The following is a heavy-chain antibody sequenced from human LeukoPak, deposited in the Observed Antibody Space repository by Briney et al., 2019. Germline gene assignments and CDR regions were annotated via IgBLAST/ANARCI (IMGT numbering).Heavy chain of an antibody. V-gene: IGHV3-15*01. CDR2: IKSKSDGGTT. J-gene: IGHJ4*02. D-gene: IGHD4-17*01. CDR3: TTDCGGYGYGHFVDY. Sequence: SGGSLRLSCAASGFTFSNAWMSWVRQAPGKGLEWVGRIKSKSDGGTTVYAAPVKCSFTISRDNSKNTLHLQLNSLKPEETAVYYCTTDCGGYGYGHFVDYWGQGTLDSVST. CDR1: GFTFSNAW.